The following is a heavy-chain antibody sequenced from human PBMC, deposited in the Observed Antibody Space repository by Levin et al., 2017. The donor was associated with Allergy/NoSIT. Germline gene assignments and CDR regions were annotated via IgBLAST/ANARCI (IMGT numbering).Heavy chain of an antibody. J-gene: IGHJ5*02. CDR2: INPNSGGT. CDR1: GYTFTGYY. Sequence: GESLKISCKASGYTFTGYYMHWVRQAPGQGLEWMGWINPNSGGTNYAQKFQGRVTMTRDTSISTAYMELSRLRSDDTAVYYCARSGGNIVVVPAAIEYNWFDPWGQGTLVTVSS. D-gene: IGHD2-2*01. V-gene: IGHV1-2*02. CDR3: ARSGGNIVVVPAAIEYNWFDP.